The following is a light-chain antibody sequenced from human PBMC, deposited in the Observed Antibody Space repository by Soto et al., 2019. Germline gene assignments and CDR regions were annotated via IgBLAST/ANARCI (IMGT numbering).Light chain of an antibody. V-gene: IGLV2-14*01. CDR3: SSYTRGGGV. CDR1: SSDIGGYNY. Sequence: QSVLTQPASVSGSPGQSITISCAGTSSDIGGYNYVSWYQHHPGKAPKLMIYEVRNRPSGVSNRLSGSKSGNTASLTISGLQAEDEADYYCSSYTRGGGVFGTGTKVTVL. CDR2: EVR. J-gene: IGLJ1*01.